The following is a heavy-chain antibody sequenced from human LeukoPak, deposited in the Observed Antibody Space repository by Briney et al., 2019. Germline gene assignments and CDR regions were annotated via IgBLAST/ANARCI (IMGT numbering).Heavy chain of an antibody. D-gene: IGHD2-2*01. J-gene: IGHJ4*02. CDR2: IYYSGST. CDR1: GGSISSSSYY. V-gene: IGHV4-39*01. Sequence: PSETLSLTCTVSGGSISSSSYYWGWIRQPPGKGLEWIGSIYYSGSTYYNPSLKSRVTISVDTSKNQFSLKLSSVTAADTAVYYCARLAGYCSSTSCRNDYWGQGTLVTVSS. CDR3: ARLAGYCSSTSCRNDY.